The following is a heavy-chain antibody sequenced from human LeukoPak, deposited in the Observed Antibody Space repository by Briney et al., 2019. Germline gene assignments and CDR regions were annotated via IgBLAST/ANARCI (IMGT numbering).Heavy chain of an antibody. Sequence: GASVKVSCKASGGTFSSYTISWVRRAPGQGLEWMGRIILILGIANYAQKFQGRVTITADKSTSTAYMELSSLRSEDTAVYYCARAERVRDGYTYGDYFDYWGQGTLVTVSS. V-gene: IGHV1-69*02. J-gene: IGHJ4*02. D-gene: IGHD5-24*01. CDR2: IILILGIA. CDR1: GGTFSSYT. CDR3: ARAERVRDGYTYGDYFDY.